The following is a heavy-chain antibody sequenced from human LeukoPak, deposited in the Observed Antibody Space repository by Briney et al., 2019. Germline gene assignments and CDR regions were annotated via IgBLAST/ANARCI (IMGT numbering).Heavy chain of an antibody. Sequence: PSETLSLTCTVSGGSFSSYYWTWIRQPPGKELEWIAYIYYSGSTNYNPSLKSRVTISVDTSKNQFSLNLSSVTAADTAVYYCARGRLAAAPYFDYWGQGTLVTVSS. CDR2: IYYSGST. CDR1: GGSFSSYY. D-gene: IGHD6-13*01. J-gene: IGHJ4*02. CDR3: ARGRLAAAPYFDY. V-gene: IGHV4-59*01.